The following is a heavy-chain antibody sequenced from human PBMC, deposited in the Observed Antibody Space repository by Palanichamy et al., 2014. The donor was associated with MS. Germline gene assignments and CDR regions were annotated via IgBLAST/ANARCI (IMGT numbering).Heavy chain of an antibody. CDR3: VRGRGAVAGFFDY. J-gene: IGHJ4*02. Sequence: QVHLVQSGAEVKEPGASVKVSCRASGYTFTTFGISWVRQAPGQGLEWMGWISPDNGGTNHAQKYQGRVFMTTDTSTGTAYMELRSLRSDDTAVYYCVRGRGAVAGFFDYWGPGTLVTVSS. D-gene: IGHD6-19*01. CDR2: ISPDNGGT. V-gene: IGHV1-18*04. CDR1: GYTFTTFG.